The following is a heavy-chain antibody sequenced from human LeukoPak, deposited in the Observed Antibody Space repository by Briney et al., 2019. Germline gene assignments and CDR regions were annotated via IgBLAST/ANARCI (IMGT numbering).Heavy chain of an antibody. CDR3: AREGLKYCSSTSCYFDY. Sequence: GGSLRLSCAASGFTFSSYSMNWVRQAPGKGLEWVSSISSSSSYIYYADSAKGRFTISRDNAKNSLYLQMNSLRAEDTAVYYCAREGLKYCSSTSCYFDYWGQGTLVTVSS. J-gene: IGHJ4*02. D-gene: IGHD2-2*01. CDR1: GFTFSSYS. CDR2: ISSSSSYI. V-gene: IGHV3-21*01.